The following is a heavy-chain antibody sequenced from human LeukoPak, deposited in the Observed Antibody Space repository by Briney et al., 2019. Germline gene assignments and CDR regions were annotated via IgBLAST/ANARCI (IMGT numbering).Heavy chain of an antibody. J-gene: IGHJ3*02. CDR3: AKPPPCGLITSCYEDAFDI. D-gene: IGHD2-2*01. CDR2: IRYDGNDK. V-gene: IGHV3-30*02. Sequence: GGSLRLSCAASGFTFSSYAMSWVRQAPGKGLEWVAFIRYDGNDKYYADSVKGRFTISRDNSKNTLYLQMNSLRPEDTAVYYCAKPPPCGLITSCYEDAFDIWGQGTMVTVSS. CDR1: GFTFSSYA.